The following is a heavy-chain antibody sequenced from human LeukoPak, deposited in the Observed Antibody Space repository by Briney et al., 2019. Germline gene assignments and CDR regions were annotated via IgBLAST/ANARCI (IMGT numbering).Heavy chain of an antibody. CDR2: IYYSGST. Sequence: PSETLSLTCTVSGGSISSYYWSWIWQPLGKGLEWIGYIYYSGSTNYNPSLTSRVTISVDTSKNQFSLKLSSVTAADTAVYYCARGVVWGSYRHFDYWGQGALVTVSS. D-gene: IGHD3-16*02. CDR1: GGSISSYY. V-gene: IGHV4-59*01. CDR3: ARGVVWGSYRHFDY. J-gene: IGHJ4*02.